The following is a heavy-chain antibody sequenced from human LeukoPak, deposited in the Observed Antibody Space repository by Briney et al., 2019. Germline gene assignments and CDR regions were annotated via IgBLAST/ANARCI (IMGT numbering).Heavy chain of an antibody. CDR1: GGSFSGYY. Sequence: PSETLSLTCAVYGGSFSGYYWSWIRQPPGKGLEWIGEINHSGTTNYNPSLKSRVTISVDTSKNQFSLNLSSVTATDTAVYYCARSRRRELLGTYFDYWGQGTLVTVSS. D-gene: IGHD1-26*01. CDR3: ARSRRRELLGTYFDY. CDR2: INHSGTT. J-gene: IGHJ4*02. V-gene: IGHV4-34*01.